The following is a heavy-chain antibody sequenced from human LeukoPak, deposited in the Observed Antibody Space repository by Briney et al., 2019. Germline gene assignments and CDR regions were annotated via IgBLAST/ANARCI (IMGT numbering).Heavy chain of an antibody. D-gene: IGHD2-21*01. CDR3: ARRIPTFFFDY. J-gene: IGHJ4*02. CDR2: IYYSGST. Sequence: TSETLSLTCTVSGGSISRSSYYWGWVRQPPGKGLDWIGSIYYSGSTYYNSSLKSRVTISVDTSKNHFSLKLTSVTAADTAVYYCARRIPTFFFDYWGQGTLVTVSS. CDR1: GGSISRSSYY. V-gene: IGHV4-39*01.